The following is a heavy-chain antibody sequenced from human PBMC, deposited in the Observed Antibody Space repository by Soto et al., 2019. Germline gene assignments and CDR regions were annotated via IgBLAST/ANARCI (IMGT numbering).Heavy chain of an antibody. V-gene: IGHV4-4*09. CDR2: IYRTGST. D-gene: IGHD3-3*01. CDR1: GGSITTYY. J-gene: IGHJ3*02. Sequence: SETLSLTCAVSGGSITTYYWNWIRQSPGKGLEWIGYIYRTGSTHYNPSLNSRAAISLGTSRNQFSLQLKSVTAADTAVYFCARQIGDDPFDIWGQGTMVTVSS. CDR3: ARQIGDDPFDI.